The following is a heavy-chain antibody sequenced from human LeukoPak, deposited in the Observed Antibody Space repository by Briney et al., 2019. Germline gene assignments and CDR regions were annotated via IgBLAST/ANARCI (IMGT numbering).Heavy chain of an antibody. D-gene: IGHD1-26*01. CDR3: ARVASGSYSVYYYGMDV. CDR2: ISAYNGNT. Sequence: ASVKVSCKASGGTFSSYGISWVRQAPGQGLEWMGWISAYNGNTNYAQKLQGRVTMTTDTSTSTAYMELRSLRSDDTAVYYCARVASGSYSVYYYGMDVWGQGTTVTVSS. CDR1: GGTFSSYG. J-gene: IGHJ6*02. V-gene: IGHV1-18*01.